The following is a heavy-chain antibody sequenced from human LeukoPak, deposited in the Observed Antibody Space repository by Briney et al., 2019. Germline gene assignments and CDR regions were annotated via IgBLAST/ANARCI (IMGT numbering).Heavy chain of an antibody. CDR1: GFTFSSYS. D-gene: IGHD2-15*01. CDR2: ISSSSSYI. V-gene: IGHV3-21*01. J-gene: IGHJ3*02. CDR3: ASGGVVVVAATPGAFDI. Sequence: GGSLRLSCAASGFTFSSYSLNWFRQAPGKGLEWVPSISSSSSYIYYADSVKGRFTISRDNAKNSLYLQMNSLRAEDTAVYYCASGGVVVVAATPGAFDIWGQGTMVTVSS.